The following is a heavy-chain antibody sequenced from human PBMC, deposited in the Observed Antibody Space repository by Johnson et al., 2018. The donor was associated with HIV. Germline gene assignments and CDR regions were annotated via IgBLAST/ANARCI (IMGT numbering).Heavy chain of an antibody. Sequence: VQLVESGGGLIQPGGSLRLSCAASGFTVSSNYMNWVRQAPGKGLEWVSVIYSGGNTFYADSVQGRFTISRDNSKNTLDLHMNSLRVEDTAVYYCARGYGDYSDFFDVWGQGTMVTVSS. CDR2: IYSGGNT. J-gene: IGHJ3*01. CDR3: ARGYGDYSDFFDV. D-gene: IGHD4-17*01. V-gene: IGHV3-53*01. CDR1: GFTVSSNY.